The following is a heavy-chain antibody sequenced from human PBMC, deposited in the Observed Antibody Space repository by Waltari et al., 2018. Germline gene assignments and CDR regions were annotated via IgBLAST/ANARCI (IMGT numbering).Heavy chain of an antibody. CDR1: GGSISSGDYY. J-gene: IGHJ3*02. CDR2: IYYSGRP. D-gene: IGHD3-10*01. CDR3: ARAEGAYGSGFGWAFDI. Sequence: QVQLQESGPGLVKPSQTLSLTCTVSGGSISSGDYYWSWIRQPPGQGLEWIGYIYYSGRPYYTPSLKSRVTISVDPSKNQFSLKLSSGTAADTAVYYCARAEGAYGSGFGWAFDIWGQGTMVTVYS. V-gene: IGHV4-30-4*08.